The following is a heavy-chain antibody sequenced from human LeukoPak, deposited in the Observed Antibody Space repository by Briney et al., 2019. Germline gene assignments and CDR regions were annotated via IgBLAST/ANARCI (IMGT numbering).Heavy chain of an antibody. CDR2: IYYSGSSYHSGST. V-gene: IGHV4-59*01. CDR3: ARDRVHFDF. J-gene: IGHJ4*02. Sequence: SETLSLTCTVSGGSISDYYWSWIRQPPGKGLEWIGYIYYSGSSYHSGSTNYNPSPKSRVTISVEASENQFSLKLSSVTAADTAVYYCARDRVHFDFWGQGTLLTVSS. CDR1: GGSISDYY.